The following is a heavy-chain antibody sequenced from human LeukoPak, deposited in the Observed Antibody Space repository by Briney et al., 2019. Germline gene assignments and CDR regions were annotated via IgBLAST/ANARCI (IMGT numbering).Heavy chain of an antibody. CDR2: ISSSSSTI. Sequence: GGSLRLSCAASGFTFSSYSMNWVRQAPGKGLEWVSYISSSSSTIYYADSVKGRFTISRDNAKNSLYLQMNSLRAEDTAVYYCARDPYSGSYGDYYYYYMDVWGKGTTVTISS. J-gene: IGHJ6*03. CDR1: GFTFSSYS. V-gene: IGHV3-48*01. D-gene: IGHD1-26*01. CDR3: ARDPYSGSYGDYYYYYMDV.